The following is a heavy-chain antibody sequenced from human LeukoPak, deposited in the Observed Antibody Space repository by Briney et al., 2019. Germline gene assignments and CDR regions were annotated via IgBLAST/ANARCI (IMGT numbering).Heavy chain of an antibody. V-gene: IGHV4-39*07. CDR2: MYHDGRT. Sequence: SDTLSLTCTVSGGSINSGTYYWGWLRQPPGKGLAWIASMYHDGRTSYNPSLESRVTISIDTSTNQFSLKLSSVTAADTAVYYCARGGPDLAREYFQYWGQGTLVTVS. CDR1: GGSINSGTYY. CDR3: ARGGPDLAREYFQY. D-gene: IGHD5-12*01. J-gene: IGHJ1*01.